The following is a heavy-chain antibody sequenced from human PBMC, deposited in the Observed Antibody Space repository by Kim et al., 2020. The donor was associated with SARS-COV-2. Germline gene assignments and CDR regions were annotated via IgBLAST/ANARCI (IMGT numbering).Heavy chain of an antibody. J-gene: IGHJ4*02. Sequence: ADSVKGRFTISRDNAKNSLYLQMNSLRAEDTAVYYCARDRIDSSSWCSDYWGQGTLVTVSS. V-gene: IGHV3-21*01. D-gene: IGHD6-13*01. CDR3: ARDRIDSSSWCSDY.